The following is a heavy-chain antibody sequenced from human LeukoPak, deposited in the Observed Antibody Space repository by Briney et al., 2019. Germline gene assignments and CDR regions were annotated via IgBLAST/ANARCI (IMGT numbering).Heavy chain of an antibody. CDR1: GGSISSYY. D-gene: IGHD1-26*01. V-gene: IGHV4-59*08. CDR3: ARRMKGSGSYYYFDY. Sequence: SETLSLTCTVSGGSISSYYWSWIRQPPGKGLEWIGYIHYSGSTNHNPSLKSRVTISVDTSKNQFSLKLSSVTAADTAVYYCARRMKGSGSYYYFDYWGQGTLVTVSS. CDR2: IHYSGST. J-gene: IGHJ4*02.